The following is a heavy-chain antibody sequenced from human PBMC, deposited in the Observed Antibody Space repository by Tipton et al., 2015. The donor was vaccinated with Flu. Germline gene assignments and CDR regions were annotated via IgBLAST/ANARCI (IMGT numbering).Heavy chain of an antibody. D-gene: IGHD6-19*01. Sequence: SLRLSCAASGFTFSRYGMSWVRQAPGRGLEWVAGFSATGGKTYFADSVKGRFSMSRDSFKNTLYLQMSSLRAADTAVYYCAKVIPELVAGLDFWGQGTLDTVSS. CDR2: FSATGGKT. J-gene: IGHJ4*02. V-gene: IGHV3-23*01. CDR3: AKVIPELVAGLDF. CDR1: GFTFSRYG.